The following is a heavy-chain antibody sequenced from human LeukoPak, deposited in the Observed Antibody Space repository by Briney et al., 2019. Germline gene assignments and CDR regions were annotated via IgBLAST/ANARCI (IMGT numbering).Heavy chain of an antibody. CDR1: GFTFSNYA. CDR2: ISGSGRST. Sequence: GGSLRLSCAASGFTFSNYAVSWVRQASGKGLEWVSTISGSGRSTYYADSVKGRFTIPRDNSKNTVYLHMSSLRAEDTAVYYCAKGDSNDYGFTYYYYYMDVWGKGTTVTVSS. J-gene: IGHJ6*03. CDR3: AKGDSNDYGFTYYYYYMDV. D-gene: IGHD3/OR15-3a*01. V-gene: IGHV3-23*01.